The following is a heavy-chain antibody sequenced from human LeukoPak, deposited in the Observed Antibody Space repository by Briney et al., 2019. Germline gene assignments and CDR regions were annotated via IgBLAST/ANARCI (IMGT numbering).Heavy chain of an antibody. Sequence: ASVTVSCKASGYTFTGYYMHWVRQAPGQGLEWMGWINPNSGGTNYAQKFQGWVTMTRDTSISTAYMELSRLRSDDTAVYYCARASEYYDFWSGYRDWGQGTLVTVSS. D-gene: IGHD3-3*01. CDR1: GYTFTGYY. J-gene: IGHJ4*02. V-gene: IGHV1-2*04. CDR3: ARASEYYDFWSGYRD. CDR2: INPNSGGT.